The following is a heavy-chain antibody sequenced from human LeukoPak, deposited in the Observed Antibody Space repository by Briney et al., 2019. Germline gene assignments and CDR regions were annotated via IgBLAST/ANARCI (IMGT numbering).Heavy chain of an antibody. CDR1: AFTFSSYS. CDR3: ASYCSTTSCYAVDY. Sequence: GGSLRLSCAASAFTFSSYSMNWVRQAPGKGLEWVSYISSSGSTTYYADSVKGRFTISRDNAKNSLYLQMNSLRAEDTAVYYCASYCSTTSCYAVDYWGQGTLVTASS. D-gene: IGHD2-2*01. CDR2: ISSSGSTT. V-gene: IGHV3-48*01. J-gene: IGHJ4*02.